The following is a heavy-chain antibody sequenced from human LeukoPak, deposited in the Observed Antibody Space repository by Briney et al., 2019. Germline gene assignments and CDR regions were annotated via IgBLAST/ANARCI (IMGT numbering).Heavy chain of an antibody. CDR3: ARVGKVVITSSDY. CDR1: GGSISSSSYY. V-gene: IGHV4-39*01. CDR2: IYYSGST. Sequence: SETLSLTCTVSGGSISSSSYYWGWIRQPPGKGLEWIGSIYYSGSTYYNPSLKSRVTISVDTSKNQFSLKLSSVTAADTAVYYRARVGKVVITSSDYWGQGTLVTVSS. D-gene: IGHD3-22*01. J-gene: IGHJ4*02.